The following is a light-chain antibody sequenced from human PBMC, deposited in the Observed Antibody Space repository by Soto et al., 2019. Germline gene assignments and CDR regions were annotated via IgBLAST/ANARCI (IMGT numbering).Light chain of an antibody. CDR3: SSYTSSSTLVV. V-gene: IGLV2-14*01. CDR1: SSDVGGYNF. Sequence: QSVLTQPASVSGSPGQSITISCTGTSSDVGGYNFVSWYQQHPGKAPKLMIYDVSNRPSGVSNRFSGSKSGNSASLAISALQAEDEADYYCSSYTSSSTLVVFGVGTKVTVL. J-gene: IGLJ2*01. CDR2: DVS.